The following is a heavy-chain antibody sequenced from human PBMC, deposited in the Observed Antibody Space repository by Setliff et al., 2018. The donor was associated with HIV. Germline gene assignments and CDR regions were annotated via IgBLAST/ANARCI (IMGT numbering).Heavy chain of an antibody. J-gene: IGHJ3*02. D-gene: IGHD4-17*01. CDR3: ARDRPPSTVDMLGAFDR. Sequence: PSETLSLTCTVSRGSISRYYWSWIRRPPGKGLEWIGYIYYTGTTKYNPSLKSRVTMSVDTSKNQLSLKLSSLTAADTAVYYCARDRPPSTVDMLGAFDRWGQGQWSPSPQ. V-gene: IGHV4-59*01. CDR1: RGSISRYY. CDR2: IYYTGTT.